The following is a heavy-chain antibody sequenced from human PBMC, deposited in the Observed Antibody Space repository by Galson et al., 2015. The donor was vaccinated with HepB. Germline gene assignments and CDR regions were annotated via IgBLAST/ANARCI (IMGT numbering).Heavy chain of an antibody. CDR2: INPNSGNT. V-gene: IGHV1-8*01. Sequence: SVKVSCKASGYTFTSYDINWVRQATGQGLEWMGWINPNSGNTGYAQKFQGRVTMTRNTSISTAYMELSSLRSEDTAVYYCARGCSGSYKSWFDPWGQGTLVTVSS. CDR3: ARGCSGSYKSWFDP. J-gene: IGHJ5*02. CDR1: GYTFTSYD. D-gene: IGHD1-26*01.